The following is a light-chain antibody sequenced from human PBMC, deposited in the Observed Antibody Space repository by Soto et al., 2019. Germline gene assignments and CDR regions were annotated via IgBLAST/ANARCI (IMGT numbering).Light chain of an antibody. CDR2: DAS. CDR1: HNVYSI. CDR3: QQSRDWPLT. Sequence: EIVLTQSPGTLSLSPGERATLSCRASHNVYSILDWYQQKPGQAPRLLIYDASNRAPGIPDRFSGSGSGTDFTLPISSLEPEDFAVYYCQQSRDWPLTFGGGTKVEIK. V-gene: IGKV3-11*01. J-gene: IGKJ4*01.